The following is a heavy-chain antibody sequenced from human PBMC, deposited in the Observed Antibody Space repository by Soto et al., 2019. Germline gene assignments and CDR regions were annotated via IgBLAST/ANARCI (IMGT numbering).Heavy chain of an antibody. D-gene: IGHD4-17*01. CDR2: INPNSGGT. Sequence: GASVKVSCKASGYTFTGYYMHWVRQAPGQGLEWMGWINPNSGGTNYAQKFQGRVTMTRDTSISTAYMELSRLRSDDTAVYYCARVIGHGDYDDANDYWGQGXLVTVYS. J-gene: IGHJ4*02. CDR3: ARVIGHGDYDDANDY. V-gene: IGHV1-2*02. CDR1: GYTFTGYY.